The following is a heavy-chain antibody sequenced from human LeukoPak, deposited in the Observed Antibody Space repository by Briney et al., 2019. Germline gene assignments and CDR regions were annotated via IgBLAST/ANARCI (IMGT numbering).Heavy chain of an antibody. CDR3: TRSDCSSGRCPGFDN. V-gene: IGHV6-1*01. Sequence: SQTLSLTCGISGDIVSSNSAAWNWIRQSPSRGLEWLVRTYYRSRWFINYAPSVKSRIIINPDTPKNQVSLQLNSVTPEDTAVYYCTRSDCSSGRCPGFDNWGQGTLVTVSS. J-gene: IGHJ4*02. CDR2: TYYRSRWFI. CDR1: GDIVSSNSAA. D-gene: IGHD6-19*01.